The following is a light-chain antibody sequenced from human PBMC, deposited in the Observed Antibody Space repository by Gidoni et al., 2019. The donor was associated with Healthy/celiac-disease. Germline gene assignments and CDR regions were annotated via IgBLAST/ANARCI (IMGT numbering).Light chain of an antibody. J-gene: IGKJ1*01. CDR1: QSISSW. CDR2: KAS. Sequence: DIQMTPSPSTLSASVGDRVTRTCRASQSISSWLAWYQQKPGKAPKLLIYKASSLESGVPSRFSGSGSGTEFTLTISSLQPDDFATYYCQQYNSYWTFGQGTKVEIK. V-gene: IGKV1-5*03. CDR3: QQYNSYWT.